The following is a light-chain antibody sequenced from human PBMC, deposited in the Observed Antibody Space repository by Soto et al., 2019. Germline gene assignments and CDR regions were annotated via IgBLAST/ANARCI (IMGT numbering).Light chain of an antibody. Sequence: ETVLTQSPCTLSLSPGERATLSCRASQSVGGSLAWYQQRPGQAPRLLVYHTSNRATGIPDRFSASGSGTGFTLTISSLEPEDFAVYYCQQRTNWPGITFGQGTRLEIK. J-gene: IGKJ5*01. CDR1: QSVGGS. V-gene: IGKV3-11*01. CDR2: HTS. CDR3: QQRTNWPGIT.